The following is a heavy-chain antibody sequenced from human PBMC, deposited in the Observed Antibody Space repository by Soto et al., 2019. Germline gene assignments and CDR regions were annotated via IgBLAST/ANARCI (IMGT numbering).Heavy chain of an antibody. Sequence: SETLSLTCTVSGGSISSYYWSWIRQPPGKGLEWIGYIYYSGSTNYNPSLKSRVTISVDTSKNQFSLKLSSVTAADTAVYYCARVEGYSGYDKNYYYYYGMDVWGQGTTVTVSS. J-gene: IGHJ6*02. CDR2: IYYSGST. CDR3: ARVEGYSGYDKNYYYYYGMDV. CDR1: GGSISSYY. D-gene: IGHD5-12*01. V-gene: IGHV4-59*01.